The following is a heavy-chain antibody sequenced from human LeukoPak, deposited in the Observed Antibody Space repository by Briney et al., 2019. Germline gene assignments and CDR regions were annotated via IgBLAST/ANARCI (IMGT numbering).Heavy chain of an antibody. CDR1: GDTFTIYY. CDR2: INPNSGGT. J-gene: IGHJ5*02. Sequence: GASVKVSCKASGDTFTIYYMHWVRQAPGQGLEWMGWINPNSGGTNYAQKFQGRVTMTRDTSISTAYMELSRLRSDDTAVYYCARGSGVPAAIWLDPWGQGTLVTVSP. D-gene: IGHD2-2*01. CDR3: ARGSGVPAAIWLDP. V-gene: IGHV1-2*02.